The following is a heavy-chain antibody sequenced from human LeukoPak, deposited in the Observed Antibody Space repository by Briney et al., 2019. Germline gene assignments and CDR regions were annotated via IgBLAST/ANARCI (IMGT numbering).Heavy chain of an antibody. CDR2: IYYSGST. D-gene: IGHD3-10*01. CDR1: GGSISSYY. V-gene: IGHV4-59*01. CDR3: ARDAGQWFGGIPLYYFDY. Sequence: SETLSLTCTVSGGSISSYYWSWIRQPPGKGLEWIGYIYYSGSTNYNPSLKSRVTISVDTSKNQFSLKLSSVTAADTAVYYCARDAGQWFGGIPLYYFDYWGQGTLVTVSS. J-gene: IGHJ4*02.